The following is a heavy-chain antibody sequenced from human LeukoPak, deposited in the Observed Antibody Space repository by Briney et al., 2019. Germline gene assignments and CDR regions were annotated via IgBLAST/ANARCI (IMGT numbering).Heavy chain of an antibody. V-gene: IGHV3-23*01. CDR2: ISGSDGSS. J-gene: IGHJ4*02. CDR3: AKSLGVGGYTRYKGFDH. CDR1: GFTFNSFA. Sequence: GGSLRLSCAASGFTFNSFARNWVRQAPGKGLEWVSSISGSDGSSHYADFVKGRFTISRDNSKNTLQLQMNSLRAEDTAVYYCAKSLGVGGYTRYKGFDHWGQGTLVTVSS. D-gene: IGHD3-16*02.